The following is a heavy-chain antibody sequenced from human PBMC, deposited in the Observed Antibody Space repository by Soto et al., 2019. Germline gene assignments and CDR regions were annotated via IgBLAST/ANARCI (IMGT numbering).Heavy chain of an antibody. CDR2: IIPILGIG. Sequence: QVQLVQSGAEVMQPGSSVKVSCKASGSTFSSDTISWVRQAPGQGLEWMGRIIPILGIGNYAQKFQGRVTITADKSTRAVYMERSSLRSEDTAVYYCASLYYYESSGYSNWFDPWGQVTRVTVSS. J-gene: IGHJ5*02. CDR1: GSTFSSDT. D-gene: IGHD3-22*01. V-gene: IGHV1-69*02. CDR3: ASLYYYESSGYSNWFDP.